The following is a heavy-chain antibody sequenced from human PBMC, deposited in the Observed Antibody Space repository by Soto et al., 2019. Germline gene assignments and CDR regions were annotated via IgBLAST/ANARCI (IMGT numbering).Heavy chain of an antibody. CDR1: GFAFSSYG. Sequence: QAQLVESGGGVVQPRRSLRLSCAASGFAFSSYGMHWVRQAPGPGLVWEAVISYDGSLQHHADSVKGRFTISRDNAKNMVLLQMSSLGAEDTSVYYGESDRGYGHASVPYSWGQGTLVSVSS. CDR3: ESDRGYGHASVPYS. CDR2: ISYDGSLQ. V-gene: IGHV3-30*03. D-gene: IGHD5-18*01. J-gene: IGHJ4*02.